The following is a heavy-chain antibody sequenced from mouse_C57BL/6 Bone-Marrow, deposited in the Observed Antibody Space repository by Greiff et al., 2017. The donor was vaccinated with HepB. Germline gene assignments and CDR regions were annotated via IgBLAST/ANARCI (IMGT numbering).Heavy chain of an antibody. J-gene: IGHJ2*01. Sequence: EVMLVESGGGLVKPGGSLKLSCAASGFTFSSYAMSWVRQTPEKRLEWVATISDGGSYTYSPDNVKGRFTISRDNAKNNLYLQMSHLKSEDIAMYYCARGGLYYSNFCFDYWGQGTTLTVSS. V-gene: IGHV5-4*03. CDR3: ARGGLYYSNFCFDY. CDR2: ISDGGSYT. CDR1: GFTFSSYA. D-gene: IGHD2-5*01.